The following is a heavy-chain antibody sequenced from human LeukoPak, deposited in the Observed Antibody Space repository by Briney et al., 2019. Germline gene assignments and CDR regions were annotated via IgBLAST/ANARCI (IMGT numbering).Heavy chain of an antibody. D-gene: IGHD5-18*01. CDR2: ISSNGGST. Sequence: QAGGSLRLSCAASGFTFSSYAMHWVRQAPGKGLEYVSAISSNGGSTYYANSVKGRFTISRDNSKNTLYLQMGSLRAEDMAVYYCARDGGYSYANRFWFDPWGQGTLVTVSS. CDR1: GFTFSSYA. J-gene: IGHJ5*02. CDR3: ARDGGYSYANRFWFDP. V-gene: IGHV3-64*01.